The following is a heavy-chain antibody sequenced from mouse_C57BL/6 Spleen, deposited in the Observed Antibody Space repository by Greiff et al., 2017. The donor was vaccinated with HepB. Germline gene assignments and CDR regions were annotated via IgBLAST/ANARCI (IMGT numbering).Heavy chain of an antibody. D-gene: IGHD1-1*01. Sequence: QVQLQQSGAELVRPGTSVKVSCKASGYAFTNYLIEWVKQRPGQGLEWIGVINPGSGGTNYNEKFKGKATLTADKSSSTAYMQLSSLTSEDSAVYYCARGNGLITTVVDYYAMDYWGQGTSVTVSS. CDR1: GYAFTNYL. J-gene: IGHJ4*01. CDR2: INPGSGGT. CDR3: ARGNGLITTVVDYYAMDY. V-gene: IGHV1-54*01.